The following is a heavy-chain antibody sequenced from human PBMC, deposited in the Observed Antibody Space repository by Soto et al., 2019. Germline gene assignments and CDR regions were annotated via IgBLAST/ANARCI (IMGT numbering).Heavy chain of an antibody. D-gene: IGHD4-4*01. Sequence: GGSLRLSCAASGFTFSSYAMNWVRQAPGKGLEWVSGSSGSGGRTYYADSVKGRFTISRDNSKNMLYLQMNSLRAEDTAVYYCAKDEGDYYSNYPDYWGQGSPVTVSS. J-gene: IGHJ4*02. CDR1: GFTFSSYA. CDR3: AKDEGDYYSNYPDY. CDR2: SSGSGGRT. V-gene: IGHV3-23*01.